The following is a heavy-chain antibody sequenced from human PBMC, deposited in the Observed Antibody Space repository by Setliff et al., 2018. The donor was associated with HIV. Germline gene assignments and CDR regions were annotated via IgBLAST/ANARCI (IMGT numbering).Heavy chain of an antibody. V-gene: IGHV4-38-2*02. D-gene: IGHD2-2*01. Sequence: VGPSETLSLTCTVSNYSISSGYYWAWIRQSPGTGLEWIGEINHSGITNYNPTLKSRVTISTDTSKNQFSLRLNSVTAADTAVYYCARVRLRVPPSIFDYWGQGALVTVSS. CDR2: INHSGIT. CDR3: ARVRLRVPPSIFDY. J-gene: IGHJ4*02. CDR1: NYSISSGYY.